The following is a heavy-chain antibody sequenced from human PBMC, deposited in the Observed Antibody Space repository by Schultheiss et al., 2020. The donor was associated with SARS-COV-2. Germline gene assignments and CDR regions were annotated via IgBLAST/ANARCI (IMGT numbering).Heavy chain of an antibody. CDR3: ARLGRQGAASYPDY. CDR2: IYYSGST. CDR1: GGSISSSSYY. Sequence: SETLSLTCTVSGGSISSSSYYWGWIRQPPGKGLEWIGSIYYSGSTYYNPSLRSRVTISADTSKDQFSLTVTSVTAADTAVYYCARLGRQGAASYPDYWGQGTLVTVSS. J-gene: IGHJ4*02. D-gene: IGHD6-6*01. V-gene: IGHV4-39*01.